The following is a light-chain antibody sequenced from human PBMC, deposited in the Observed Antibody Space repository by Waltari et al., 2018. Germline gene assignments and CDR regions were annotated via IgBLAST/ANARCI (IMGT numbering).Light chain of an antibody. Sequence: EIVLTQSPATLSLSPGEGATLSCRASQSVSSYLAWYQQKPGQAPRLLIYDASNRATGIPARFSGSGSGTDFTITISILEPEDFAVYYCQQRSSWPITFGQGTRLEIK. V-gene: IGKV3-11*01. J-gene: IGKJ5*01. CDR1: QSVSSY. CDR3: QQRSSWPIT. CDR2: DAS.